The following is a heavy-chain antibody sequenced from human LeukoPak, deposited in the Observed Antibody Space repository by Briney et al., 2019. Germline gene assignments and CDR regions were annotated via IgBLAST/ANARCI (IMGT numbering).Heavy chain of an antibody. CDR3: AKDDGWLQLGGIDY. CDR1: GFTFSSYE. CDR2: ISSSGSTI. Sequence: GGSLRLSCAASGFTFSSYEMNWVRQAPGKGLEWVSYISSSGSTIYYADSVKGRFTISRDNSKNTLYLQMSSLRAEDTAVYYCAKDDGWLQLGGIDYWGQGTLVTVSS. J-gene: IGHJ4*02. V-gene: IGHV3-48*03. D-gene: IGHD5-24*01.